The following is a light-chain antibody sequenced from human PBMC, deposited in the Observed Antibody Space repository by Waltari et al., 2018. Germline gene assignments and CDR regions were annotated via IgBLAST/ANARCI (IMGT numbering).Light chain of an antibody. J-gene: IGLJ2*01. CDR2: GKN. CDR1: SLGTSS. V-gene: IGLV3-19*01. CDR3: SSRDSSASHVL. Sequence: SSELTQDPAVSVALGQTVRITCQGASLGTSSASWYQQKSGQAPILVLFGKNKRPSGIPDRFSGYNSETTTSLTITGAQAEDEADYYCSSRDSSASHVLFAGGTKLTVL.